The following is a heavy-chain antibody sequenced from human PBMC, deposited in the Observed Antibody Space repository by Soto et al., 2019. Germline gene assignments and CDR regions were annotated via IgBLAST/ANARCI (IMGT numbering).Heavy chain of an antibody. J-gene: IGHJ5*02. CDR2: IYYSGST. D-gene: IGHD3-22*01. Sequence: PSETLSLTCTVSGGSISSGDYYWSWIRQPPGKGLEWIGYIYYSGSTYYNPSLKSRVTISVDTSKNQFSLKLSPVTAADTAVYYCARGVGYYDSSGYYWPDPWGQGTLVTVSS. CDR1: GGSISSGDYY. CDR3: ARGVGYYDSSGYYWPDP. V-gene: IGHV4-30-4*01.